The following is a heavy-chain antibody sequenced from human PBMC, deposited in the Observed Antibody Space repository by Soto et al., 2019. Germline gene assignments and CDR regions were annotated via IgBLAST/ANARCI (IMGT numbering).Heavy chain of an antibody. V-gene: IGHV1-2*02. Sequence: QVQLVQSGAELKKPGASVKVSCKASGYTFTGYYIHWVRQAPGQGLEWVGWINPINGGTSYAQNFQDRVTMTRDTSISTAYMELRRLRSDDTAVYYCARVPGLENLDSWGQGSLVTVSS. CDR3: ARVPGLENLDS. CDR2: INPINGGT. CDR1: GYTFTGYY. J-gene: IGHJ5*01.